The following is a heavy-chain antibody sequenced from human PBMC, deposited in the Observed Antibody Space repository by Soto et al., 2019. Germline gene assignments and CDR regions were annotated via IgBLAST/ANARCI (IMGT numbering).Heavy chain of an antibody. D-gene: IGHD6-6*01. CDR1: GGSISSGDYY. J-gene: IGHJ4*02. Sequence: QVQLQESGPGLVKPSQTLSLTCTVSGGSISSGDYYWSWIRQPPGKGLAWIGYIYYSGSTYYNPSLERRVIISVDTSKTQSSLKLSSVTAADTAVYYCAVSIGARYFDYWGQGTLVTVSS. CDR3: AVSIGARYFDY. V-gene: IGHV4-30-4*01. CDR2: IYYSGST.